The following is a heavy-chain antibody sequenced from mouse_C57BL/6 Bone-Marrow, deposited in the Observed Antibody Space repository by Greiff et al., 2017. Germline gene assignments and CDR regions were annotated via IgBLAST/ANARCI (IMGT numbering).Heavy chain of an antibody. V-gene: IGHV1-19*01. CDR3: ARLGYYGSSSWFAY. CDR2: INPYNGGT. CDR1: GYTFTDYY. J-gene: IGHJ3*01. Sequence: EVQLQQSGPVLVKPGASVKMSCKASGYTFTDYYMNWVKQSHGKSLEWIGVINPYNGGTSYNQKFKGNATLTVDKSSSTAYMELNSLTSEDSAVYYCARLGYYGSSSWFAYWGQGTLVTVSA. D-gene: IGHD1-1*01.